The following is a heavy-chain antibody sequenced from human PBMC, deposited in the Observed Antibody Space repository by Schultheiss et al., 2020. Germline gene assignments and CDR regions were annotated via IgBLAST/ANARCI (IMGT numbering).Heavy chain of an antibody. J-gene: IGHJ4*02. Sequence: GESLKISCAASGFTFSSYWMHWVRQAPGKGLVWVSRINSDGSSTTYADSVKGRFTISRDNAKNTLYLQMNSLRAEDTAVYYCARGGYGSGSLYFDYWGQGTLVTVSS. CDR1: GFTFSSYW. CDR2: INSDGSST. D-gene: IGHD3-10*01. CDR3: ARGGYGSGSLYFDY. V-gene: IGHV3-74*01.